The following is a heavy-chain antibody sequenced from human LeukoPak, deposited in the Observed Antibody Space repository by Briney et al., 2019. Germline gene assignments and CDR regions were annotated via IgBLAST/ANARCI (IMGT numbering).Heavy chain of an antibody. CDR2: ISYDGSNK. V-gene: IGHV3-30*03. J-gene: IGHJ3*02. Sequence: PGGSLRLSCAASGFTFSSYGMHWVRQAPGKGLEWVAVISYDGSNKYYADSVKGRFTISRDNSKNTLYLQMNSLRVEDTAVYYCARDLNRRALDIWGQGTMVTVSS. D-gene: IGHD1-14*01. CDR3: ARDLNRRALDI. CDR1: GFTFSSYG.